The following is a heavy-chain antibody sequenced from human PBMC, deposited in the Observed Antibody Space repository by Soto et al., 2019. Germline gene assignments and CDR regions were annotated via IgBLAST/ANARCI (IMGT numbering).Heavy chain of an antibody. V-gene: IGHV4-61*01. D-gene: IGHD2-8*02. CDR1: GASLSSGSYY. Sequence: PSNTLSLTCTVSGASLSSGSYYWSWIRQPPGKGLEWIGYFYYTGTTKYNPSLESRVTISADTSKNQFSLNLTSVTAADTAVYYCARISYWVKDYWGQGALVTASS. CDR3: ARISYWVKDY. J-gene: IGHJ4*02. CDR2: FYYTGTT.